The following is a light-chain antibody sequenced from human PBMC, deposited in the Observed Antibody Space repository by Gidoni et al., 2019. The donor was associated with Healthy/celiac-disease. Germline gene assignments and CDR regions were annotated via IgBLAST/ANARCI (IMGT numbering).Light chain of an antibody. Sequence: DIQMTQSPSSVSASVGDRVTITCRASQNIITWLAWYQQKPGKAPKFLIYGASTLHGGVPSRVNGRGSGTEFTLTISSLQPEDFATDYCQQANSFPITFGQGTRVEL. CDR3: QQANSFPIT. CDR2: GAS. J-gene: IGKJ5*01. V-gene: IGKV1-12*01. CDR1: QNIITW.